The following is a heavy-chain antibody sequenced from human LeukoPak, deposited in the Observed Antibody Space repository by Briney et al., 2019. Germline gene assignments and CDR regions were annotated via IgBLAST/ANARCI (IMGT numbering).Heavy chain of an antibody. CDR1: GFTFSDYY. D-gene: IGHD3-22*01. CDR2: ISSSGSTI. CDR3: ARSPHYDSSGHFDY. J-gene: IGHJ4*02. Sequence: GGSLRLSCAASGFTFSDYYMSWIRQAPGKGLEWVSYISSSGSTIYYADSVKGRFTISRDNSKNTLYLQMNSLRAEDTAVYYCARSPHYDSSGHFDYWGQGTLVTVSS. V-gene: IGHV3-11*04.